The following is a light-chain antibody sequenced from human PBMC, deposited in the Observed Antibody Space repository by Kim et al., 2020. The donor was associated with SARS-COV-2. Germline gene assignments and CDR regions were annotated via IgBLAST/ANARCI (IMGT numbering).Light chain of an antibody. Sequence: ENVLTQSHGTLSLSPGERATLSCRASQSVRRSYLAWYQQKVGQAPRLLIYGPSTRATGIPDRFSGSGSGTDFTLTISRLEPEDFAVYYCQQYGSSLFAFGGGTKVDIK. CDR3: QQYGSSLFA. J-gene: IGKJ4*01. CDR2: GPS. CDR1: QSVRRSY. V-gene: IGKV3-20*01.